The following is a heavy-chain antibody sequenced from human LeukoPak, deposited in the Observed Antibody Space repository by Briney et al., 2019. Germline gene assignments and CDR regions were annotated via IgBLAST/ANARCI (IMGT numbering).Heavy chain of an antibody. CDR2: INHSGST. J-gene: IGHJ4*02. V-gene: IGHV4-34*01. CDR3: AREEDYGAFFDY. CDR1: GGSFSGYY. D-gene: IGHD4-17*01. Sequence: SETLSLTCAVYGGSFSGYYWSWIRQPPGKGLEWIGEINHSGSTNYNPSLKSRVTISVDTSKNQFSLKLSSVTAADTAVYYCAREEDYGAFFDYWGQGTLVTVSS.